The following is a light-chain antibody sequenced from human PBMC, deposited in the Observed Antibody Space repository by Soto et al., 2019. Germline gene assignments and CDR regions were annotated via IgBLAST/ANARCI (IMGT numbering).Light chain of an antibody. Sequence: QSALTQPRSVSESPGQSVTISCTGTSSDVGGYKYVSWYQQHPGKAPKLMIYDVNERPSGVPYRFSGSKSGNTASLTISGLQAEDEADYYCCSYADSDTLIFGGGTKLTVL. CDR1: SSDVGGYKY. V-gene: IGLV2-11*01. CDR2: DVN. J-gene: IGLJ2*01. CDR3: CSYADSDTLI.